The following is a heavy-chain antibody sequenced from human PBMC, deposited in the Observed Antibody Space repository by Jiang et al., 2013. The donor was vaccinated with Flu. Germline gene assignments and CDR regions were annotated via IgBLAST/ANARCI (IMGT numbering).Heavy chain of an antibody. CDR2: RHYTDNT. Sequence: PGLVKPSETLSLTCTVSGGSISSSSYYWGWIRQPPGKGLEWIGYRHYTDNTNYNSSLKSRVTISIDTSKNQFSLKLSSVTAADTAVYYCARNSAWYKHDLWGRGTLVTVSS. D-gene: IGHD6-19*01. J-gene: IGHJ2*01. V-gene: IGHV4-61*05. CDR1: GGSISSSSYY. CDR3: ARNSAWYKHDL.